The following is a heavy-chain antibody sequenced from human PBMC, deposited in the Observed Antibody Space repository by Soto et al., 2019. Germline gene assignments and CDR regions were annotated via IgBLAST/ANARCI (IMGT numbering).Heavy chain of an antibody. J-gene: IGHJ4*02. CDR3: ATNGGGGGY. V-gene: IGHV3-53*01. CDR2: IYSGGYT. Sequence: EVQLVESGGGLIQPGGSLRLSCAVSGFTVSNNYMSWVRQAPGKGLEGVSVIYSGGYTAYGDSVKGRFTISRDNSKNTQFLKMNSRGPAGTAVYYGATNGGGGGYWGQGTLVTVSS. CDR1: GFTVSNNY. D-gene: IGHD3-10*01.